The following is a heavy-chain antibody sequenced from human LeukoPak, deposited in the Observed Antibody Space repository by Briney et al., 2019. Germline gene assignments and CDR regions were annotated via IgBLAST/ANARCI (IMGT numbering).Heavy chain of an antibody. CDR3: ARALTFRPSIAAI. J-gene: IGHJ4*02. Sequence: ASVKVSCKASGYTFTSYDINWVRQATGPGLEWMGWMNPNSGNTGYAQKFQGRVTMTRNTSISTAYMELSSLRSEDTAVYYCARALTFRPSIAAIWSQGTLVTVSS. V-gene: IGHV1-8*01. D-gene: IGHD6-6*01. CDR1: GYTFTSYD. CDR2: MNPNSGNT.